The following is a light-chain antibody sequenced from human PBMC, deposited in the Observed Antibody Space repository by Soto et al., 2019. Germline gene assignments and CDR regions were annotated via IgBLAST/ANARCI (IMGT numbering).Light chain of an antibody. V-gene: IGKV1-5*03. CDR1: ESISSW. J-gene: IGKJ1*01. CDR3: QQSYSTPPWT. CDR2: KAS. Sequence: DIQMTQSPSTLSASVGDRVTITCRASESISSWLAWYQQKLGKAPKLLIYKASSLESGVPSRFSGSGSGTDFTLTISSLQPEDFATYYCQQSYSTPPWTFGQGTKVDIK.